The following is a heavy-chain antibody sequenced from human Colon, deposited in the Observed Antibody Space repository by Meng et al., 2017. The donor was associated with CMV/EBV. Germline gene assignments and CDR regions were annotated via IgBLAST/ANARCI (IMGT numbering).Heavy chain of an antibody. V-gene: IGHV3-30*02. CDR2: IRFDGSQQ. CDR3: ATDHLWGMPN. D-gene: IGHD3-3*02. CDR1: GFIFSHYS. J-gene: IGHJ4*02. Sequence: QVQWVESGGGVVQSGGSLRLSCVTSGFIFSHYSMQWVRQSPGKGLEWVAHIRFDGSQQFYVQSVKGRSTVSRRDPKNTLYLQMNDLRPEDTGVYYCATDHLWGMPNWGRGTLVTVSS.